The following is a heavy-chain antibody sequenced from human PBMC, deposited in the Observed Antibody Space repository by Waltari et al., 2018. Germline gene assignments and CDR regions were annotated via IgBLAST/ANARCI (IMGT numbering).Heavy chain of an antibody. CDR1: GGSISSSSYY. CDR3: ARGFGSATTSRFDP. Sequence: QLQLQESGPGLVKPPETLSLTCTVSGGSISSSSYYWGWIRQPPEKGLEWVASMDYSGRTYCNPSLKRRVTISVDTPTNRFSLEVRSVTAADTAVYYCARGFGSATTSRFDPWGQGIVVTVSS. J-gene: IGHJ5*02. D-gene: IGHD5-12*01. V-gene: IGHV4-39*07. CDR2: MDYSGRT.